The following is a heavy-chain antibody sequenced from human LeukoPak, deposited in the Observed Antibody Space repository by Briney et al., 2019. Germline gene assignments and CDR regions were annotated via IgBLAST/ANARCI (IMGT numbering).Heavy chain of an antibody. D-gene: IGHD2-2*02. CDR1: GFTFNSYA. Sequence: GACLRLSCAASGFTFNSYAMSWVRQAPGKGLEWVSAISGSGGSTYYADSVKGRFTISRDNSKYTLYLQMNSLRAEDTAVYYCVKDGGYCSSTSCYTVPAQHWGQGTLVTVSS. J-gene: IGHJ1*01. CDR2: ISGSGGST. V-gene: IGHV3-23*01. CDR3: VKDGGYCSSTSCYTVPAQH.